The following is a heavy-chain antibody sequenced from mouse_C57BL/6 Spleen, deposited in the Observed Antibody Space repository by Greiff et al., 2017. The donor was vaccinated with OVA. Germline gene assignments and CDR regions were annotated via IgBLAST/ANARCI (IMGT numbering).Heavy chain of an antibody. CDR3: ESVISTVVAARGAMDY. V-gene: IGHV5-4*01. CDR2: ISDGGSYT. Sequence: EVQLVESGGGLVKPGGSLKLSCAASGFTFSSYAMSWVRQTPEKRLEWVATISDGGSYTYYPDNVKGRFTISRDNAKNNLYLQMSHLTSEDTDMYYYESVISTVVAARGAMDYWGQGTSVTVSA. CDR1: GFTFSSYA. J-gene: IGHJ4*01. D-gene: IGHD1-1*01.